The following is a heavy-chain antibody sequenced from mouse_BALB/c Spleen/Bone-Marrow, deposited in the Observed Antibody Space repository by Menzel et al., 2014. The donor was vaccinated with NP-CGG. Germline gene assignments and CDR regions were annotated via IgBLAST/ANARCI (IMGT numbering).Heavy chain of an antibody. CDR3: ARPYYRYLYFDY. D-gene: IGHD2-14*01. CDR1: GFDFSRYW. CDR2: INPDSSTI. Sequence: EVHLVESGGGLVQPGRSLKLSCAASGFDFSRYWMNWVRQAPGKGLEWIGEINPDSSTINYTPSLKDKFIISRDNAKNTPYLQMSKVRSEDTALYYCARPYYRYLYFDYWGQGTTLTVST. J-gene: IGHJ2*01. V-gene: IGHV4-1*02.